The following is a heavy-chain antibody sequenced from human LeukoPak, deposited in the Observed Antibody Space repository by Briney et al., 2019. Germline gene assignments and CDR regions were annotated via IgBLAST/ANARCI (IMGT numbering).Heavy chain of an antibody. V-gene: IGHV3-74*01. CDR3: ARVVDTHFDY. Sequence: PRGYLRLSCASTEXTFSSYAVHWVRQAPAKGLVWVSRIKSDGSTTTYADSVKGRFTISRDNATNTLYLQMNSLRAEDTAVYYCARVVDTHFDYWGQGTLATVSS. J-gene: IGHJ4*02. CDR2: IKSDGSTT. CDR1: EXTFSSYA. D-gene: IGHD5-18*01.